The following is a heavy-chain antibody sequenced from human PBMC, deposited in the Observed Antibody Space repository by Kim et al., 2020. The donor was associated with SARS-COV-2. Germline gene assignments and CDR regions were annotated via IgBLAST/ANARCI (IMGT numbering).Heavy chain of an antibody. CDR2: IWYDGSNK. Sequence: GGSLRLSCAASGFTFSSYGMHWVRQAPGKGLEWVAVIWYDGSNKYYADSVKGRFTISRDNSKNTLYLQMNSLRAEDTAVYYCARVLSQYCGGDCYPDAFDIWGQGTMVTVSS. D-gene: IGHD2-21*02. CDR1: GFTFSSYG. CDR3: ARVLSQYCGGDCYPDAFDI. V-gene: IGHV3-33*01. J-gene: IGHJ3*02.